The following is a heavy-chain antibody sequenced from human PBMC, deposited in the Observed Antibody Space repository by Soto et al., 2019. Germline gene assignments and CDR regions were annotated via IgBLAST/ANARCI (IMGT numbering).Heavy chain of an antibody. Sequence: QVQLVQSGAEVEKPGASVKVSCKASGYTFTNYAVHWVRQAPGQRLEGMGWINAGNGNTRFSQNLQGRVTITRDTFARTVYMELSSLRSEDTAVYYCARGHLAVVPVATWFYYMDVWGKGTTVTVSS. CDR1: GYTFTNYA. D-gene: IGHD2-2*01. CDR2: INAGNGNT. CDR3: ARGHLAVVPVATWFYYMDV. V-gene: IGHV1-3*01. J-gene: IGHJ6*03.